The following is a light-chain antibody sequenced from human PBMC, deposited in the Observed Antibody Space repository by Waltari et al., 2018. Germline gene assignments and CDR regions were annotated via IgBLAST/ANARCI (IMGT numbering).Light chain of an antibody. J-gene: IGLJ3*02. CDR2: YNSDSEK. V-gene: IGLV5-37*01. CDR1: SDINVGNFI. Sequence: QPVLTQPPSSSASPGDSARLTCTLPSDINVGNFIIYWYQQKTGSPPRFLLYYNSDSEKAQGSLVPSRFSGSKDASANAGILLISGLQSEDEADYYCMCWPNNVWVFGGGTKLTVL. CDR3: MCWPNNVWV.